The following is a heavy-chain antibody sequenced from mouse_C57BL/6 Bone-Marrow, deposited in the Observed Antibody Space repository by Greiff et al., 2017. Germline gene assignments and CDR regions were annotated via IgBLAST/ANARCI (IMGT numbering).Heavy chain of an antibody. Sequence: EVKVVESGPGLAKPSQTLSLTCSVTGYSIPSDYWNWIRKFPGNKLEYMGYISYSGSTYYNPSLKSRISITRDTSKNQYYLQLNSVTTEDTATYYCARSHYYGSSWDYFDYWGQGTTLTVSS. CDR2: ISYSGST. CDR1: GYSIPSDY. J-gene: IGHJ2*01. CDR3: ARSHYYGSSWDYFDY. V-gene: IGHV3-8*01. D-gene: IGHD1-1*01.